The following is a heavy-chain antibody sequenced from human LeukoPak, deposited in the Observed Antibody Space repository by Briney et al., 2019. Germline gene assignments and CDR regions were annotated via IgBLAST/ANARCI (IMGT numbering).Heavy chain of an antibody. CDR1: GGSISSSNYY. CDR2: IYYSGST. V-gene: IGHV4-39*07. CDR3: APLTARGVILNY. D-gene: IGHD3-10*01. J-gene: IGHJ4*02. Sequence: SETLSLTCTVSGGSISSSNYYWGWIRQPPGKGLEWIGSIYYSGSTYYNPSLKSRVTISVDTSKNQFSLKLSSVTAADTAVYYCAPLTARGVILNYWGQGTLVTVSS.